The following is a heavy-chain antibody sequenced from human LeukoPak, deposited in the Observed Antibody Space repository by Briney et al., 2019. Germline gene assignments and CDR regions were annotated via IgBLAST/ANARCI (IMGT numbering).Heavy chain of an antibody. V-gene: IGHV3-7*01. CDR3: ARDSPLYCSSTSCYGKHLLNWFDP. D-gene: IGHD2-2*01. J-gene: IGHJ5*02. Sequence: GGSLRLSCAASGFTFSSYWMSWVRQAPGKGLEWVANIKQDGSEKYYVDSVKGRFTISRDNAKNSLYLQMNSLRAEDTAVYYCARDSPLYCSSTSCYGKHLLNWFDPWGQGTLVTVPS. CDR2: IKQDGSEK. CDR1: GFTFSSYW.